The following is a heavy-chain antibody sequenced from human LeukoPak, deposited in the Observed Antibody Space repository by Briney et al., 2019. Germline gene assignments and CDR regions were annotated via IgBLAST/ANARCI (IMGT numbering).Heavy chain of an antibody. CDR1: GFTFGSVS. J-gene: IGHJ4*02. V-gene: IGHV3-48*02. CDR3: ARPTNWWGYFDY. Sequence: GGSLRLSCAASGFTFGSVSMNWVRQAPGKGLEWVSYISSRSSTIYYADSVKGRFTISRDNAKNSLYLQMNSLRDEDTAVYYCARPTNWWGYFDYWGQGTLVTVSS. D-gene: IGHD2-8*02. CDR2: ISSRSSTI.